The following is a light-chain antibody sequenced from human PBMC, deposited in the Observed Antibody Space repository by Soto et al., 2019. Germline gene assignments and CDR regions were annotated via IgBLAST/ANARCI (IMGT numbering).Light chain of an antibody. CDR1: QSLRNW. CDR3: QQYTPDSPWA. CDR2: DVS. V-gene: IGKV1-5*01. Sequence: DIQMTQSPSTLSASVGDKVTITCRASQSLRNWLAWYQQEPGKAPSLLIYDVSTLQSGVPSRFSGSGSGTEFTLTITDLQPADFATYFCQQYTPDSPWAFGQGTKVEFK. J-gene: IGKJ1*01.